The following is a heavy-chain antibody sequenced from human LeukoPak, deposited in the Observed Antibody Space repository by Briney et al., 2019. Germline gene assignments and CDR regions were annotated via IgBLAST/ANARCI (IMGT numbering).Heavy chain of an antibody. D-gene: IGHD3-10*01. J-gene: IGHJ5*02. V-gene: IGHV3-48*03. CDR2: ISNVGSTI. CDR1: GFPLTFSTYK. CDR3: ARELYRGLGNWFDP. Sequence: GGSLRLSCVASGFPLTFSTYKLKWVRQAPGRGLEWISYISNVGSTIYYADSVRGRFTISRDNAKNSLYLQMNGLRAEDTAVYYCARELYRGLGNWFDPWGQGTLVTVSS.